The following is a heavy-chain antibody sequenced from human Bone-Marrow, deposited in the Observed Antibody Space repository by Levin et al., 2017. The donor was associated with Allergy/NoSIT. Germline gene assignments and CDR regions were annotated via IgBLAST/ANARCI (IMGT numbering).Heavy chain of an antibody. J-gene: IGHJ4*02. V-gene: IGHV3-23*01. Sequence: GGSLRLSCAASGFTFNNFAMSWVRLAPGKGLEWVSGISASGGSSVYIDSVRGRFTISRDNSRSTLFLQMNNLGAEDTAIYYCAKDDDSGLRDYSWGTFDYWGQGTLVTVSS. D-gene: IGHD3-16*01. CDR1: GFTFNNFA. CDR3: AKDDDSGLRDYSWGTFDY. CDR2: ISASGGSS.